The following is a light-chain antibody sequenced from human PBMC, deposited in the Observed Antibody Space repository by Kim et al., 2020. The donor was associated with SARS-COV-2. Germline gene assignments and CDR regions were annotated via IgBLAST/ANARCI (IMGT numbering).Light chain of an antibody. CDR1: QGISSY. CDR2: AAS. J-gene: IGKJ2*01. CDR3: QQYYSYPYT. Sequence: AIRMTQSPSSFSASTGDRVTITCRASQGISSYLAWYQQKPGKAPKLLIYAASTLQSGVPSRFSGSGSGTDFTLTISCLQSEDFATYYCQQYYSYPYTFGQVTKLEI. V-gene: IGKV1-8*01.